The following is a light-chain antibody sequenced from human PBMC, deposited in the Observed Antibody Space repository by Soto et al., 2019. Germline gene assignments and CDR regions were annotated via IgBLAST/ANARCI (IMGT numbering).Light chain of an antibody. J-gene: IGLJ1*01. CDR3: TSHTTRSTLV. V-gene: IGLV2-14*01. CDR2: DVT. Sequence: QSVLTQPASVSGSPGQSIAISCTGTGSDVGDYNYVSWYQQHPGKAPKLMIYDVTNRPSGVSNRFSGSKSGNTASLPISGLQAEDDADYYCTSHTTRSTLVFGTGTKVTVL. CDR1: GSDVGDYNY.